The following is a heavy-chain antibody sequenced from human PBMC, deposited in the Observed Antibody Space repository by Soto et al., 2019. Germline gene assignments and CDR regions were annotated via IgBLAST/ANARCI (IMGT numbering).Heavy chain of an antibody. CDR3: ARDTVHGDSKGGSLFDA. CDR1: GYSFTSYA. D-gene: IGHD2-21*02. Sequence: ASVKVSFKASGYSFTSYAMHWVRQAPGQRLEWMGWINTYNGNTKYSQKFQGRATMTTDTSTDTAYMELRSLTSDDTAVYYCARDTVHGDSKGGSLFDAWGQGTLVTVSS. V-gene: IGHV1-3*04. CDR2: INTYNGNT. J-gene: IGHJ5*02.